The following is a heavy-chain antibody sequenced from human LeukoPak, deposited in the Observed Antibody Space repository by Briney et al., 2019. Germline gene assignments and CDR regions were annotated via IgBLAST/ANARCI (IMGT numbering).Heavy chain of an antibody. CDR3: ATWTGYSSSWSNIDY. CDR2: IYTSGST. Sequence: SETLCLTCTVSGGSISSFYWSWIRQPAGKALEWIGRIYTSGSTNYNPSLKSRVTISVDTSKNQFSLKLSSVTAADTAVYYCATWTGYSSSWSNIDYWGQGTLVTVSS. V-gene: IGHV4-4*07. CDR1: GGSISSFY. D-gene: IGHD6-13*01. J-gene: IGHJ4*02.